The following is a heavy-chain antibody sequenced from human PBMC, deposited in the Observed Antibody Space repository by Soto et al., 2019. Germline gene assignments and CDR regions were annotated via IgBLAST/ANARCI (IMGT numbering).Heavy chain of an antibody. D-gene: IGHD3-9*01. CDR1: GYTFTSYG. Sequence: ASVKVSCKASGYTFTSYGISWVRQAPGQGLEWMGWISAYNGNTNYAQKLQGRVTMTTDTSTSTAYMELRSLGSDDTAVYYCARDWSYDILTGYPSPNYFDYWGQGTLVTVSS. V-gene: IGHV1-18*01. CDR3: ARDWSYDILTGYPSPNYFDY. CDR2: ISAYNGNT. J-gene: IGHJ4*02.